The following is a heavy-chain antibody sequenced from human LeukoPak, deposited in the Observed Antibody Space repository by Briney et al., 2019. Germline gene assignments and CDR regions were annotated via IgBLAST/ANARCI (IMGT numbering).Heavy chain of an antibody. J-gene: IGHJ4*02. CDR2: ISGNAGTT. CDR1: GFTFSKNG. V-gene: IGHV3-23*01. CDR3: GKVGLSWGFGDY. Sequence: GGSLRLSCAASGFTFSKNGMTWVRQAPGKGLEWVSFISGNAGTTYYADSVKGRLTISRDNSKNTLFLQMNSVRAEDTAVYYCGKVGLSWGFGDYWGQGTLVTVSS. D-gene: IGHD2-8*02.